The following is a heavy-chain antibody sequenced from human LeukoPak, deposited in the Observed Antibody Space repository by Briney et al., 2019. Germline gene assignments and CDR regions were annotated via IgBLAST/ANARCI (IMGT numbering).Heavy chain of an antibody. D-gene: IGHD6-6*01. CDR1: GFTFNSYA. CDR3: ARHRSSWLIDY. Sequence: GGSLRLSCAASGFTFNSYAMSWVRQAPWERLQWVSGISDSGGNTYYADSVRGRFTISRDNSKNTLYLQMNSLRAEDTAVYYCARHRSSWLIDYWGQGTPVTVSS. CDR2: ISDSGGNT. V-gene: IGHV3-23*01. J-gene: IGHJ4*02.